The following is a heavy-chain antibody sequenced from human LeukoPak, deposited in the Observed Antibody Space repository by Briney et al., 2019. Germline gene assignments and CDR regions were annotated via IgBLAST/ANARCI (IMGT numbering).Heavy chain of an antibody. V-gene: IGHV3-21*01. Sequence: GGSLRLSCVGSGFTFSSYSMNWVRQAPGKGLEWVSSISSSTTYTYYADSVKGRFTVSRDNAKNSLYLQMNSLRAEDTAVYYCARERADYWGQGTLVTVSS. J-gene: IGHJ4*02. CDR2: ISSSTTYT. CDR1: GFTFSSYS. CDR3: ARERADY.